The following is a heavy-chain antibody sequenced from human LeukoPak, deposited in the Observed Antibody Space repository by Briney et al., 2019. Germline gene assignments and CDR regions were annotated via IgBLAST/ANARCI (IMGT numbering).Heavy chain of an antibody. Sequence: GGSLRLSCAASGLSFSSCGMSWVRRAPGKGLEWISTIGSGGDTAYNADFVKGRFTISRDNFKNMVYLEMNSLKAEDTALYYCAKGGRLSGPFQYWGQGTLVTVAS. D-gene: IGHD2-15*01. J-gene: IGHJ4*02. CDR1: GLSFSSCG. CDR3: AKGGRLSGPFQY. V-gene: IGHV3-23*01. CDR2: IGSGGDTA.